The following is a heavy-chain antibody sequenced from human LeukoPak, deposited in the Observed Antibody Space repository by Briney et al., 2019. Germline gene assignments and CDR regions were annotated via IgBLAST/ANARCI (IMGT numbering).Heavy chain of an antibody. CDR2: ISYDGSNK. J-gene: IGHJ6*02. CDR1: GFTFSSYG. V-gene: IGHV3-30*18. CDR3: AKDDRGVRGLGLDV. D-gene: IGHD3-10*01. Sequence: GGSLRLSCAASGFTFSSYGMHWVRQAPGKGLEWVAVISYDGSNKYYADSVKGRFTISRGNSKNTLYLQMNSLRAEDTAVYYCAKDDRGVRGLGLDVWGQGTTVTVSS.